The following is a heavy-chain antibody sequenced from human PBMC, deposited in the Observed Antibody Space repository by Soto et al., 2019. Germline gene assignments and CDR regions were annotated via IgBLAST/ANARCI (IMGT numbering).Heavy chain of an antibody. D-gene: IGHD3-22*01. V-gene: IGHV4-31*03. CDR1: GGSISSGGYY. CDR3: ARTGYYYEADY. J-gene: IGHJ4*02. Sequence: QVQLQESGPGLVKPSQTLSLTCTVSGGSISSGGYYWSWIRQHPGKGLEWIGYIYYSGSTYYNPSPKSRVNISVDPSKNQFSPKLSSVTAADTAVYYCARTGYYYEADYWGQGTLVTVSS. CDR2: IYYSGST.